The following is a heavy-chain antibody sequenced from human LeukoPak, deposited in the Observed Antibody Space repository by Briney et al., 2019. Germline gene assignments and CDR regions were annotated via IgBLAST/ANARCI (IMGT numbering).Heavy chain of an antibody. CDR2: ISSDGSST. CDR3: ARGGSYTAGAFDI. CDR1: RFTFSGYW. J-gene: IGHJ3*02. V-gene: IGHV3-74*01. Sequence: PGGPLRLSCAASRFTFSGYWMHWVRQVPGKGLVWVSRISSDGSSTSYAGSVRGRFTISRDNAKSTLYLQMNSLRAEDTAVYYCARGGSYTAGAFDIWGQGTLVTVSS. D-gene: IGHD1-26*01.